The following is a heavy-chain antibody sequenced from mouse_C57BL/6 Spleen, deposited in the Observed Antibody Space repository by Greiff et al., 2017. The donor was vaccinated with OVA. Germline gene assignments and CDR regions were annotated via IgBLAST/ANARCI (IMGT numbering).Heavy chain of an antibody. CDR3: ARDNYDYDVGAMDY. J-gene: IGHJ4*01. CDR2: ISDGGSYT. V-gene: IGHV5-4*01. Sequence: EVKLMESGGGLVKPGGSLKLSCAASGFTFSSYAMSWVRHTPEKRLEWVATISDGGSYTYYPDNVKGRFTISRDNAKNNLYLQMSHLKSEDTAMYYCARDNYDYDVGAMDYWGQGTSVTVSS. D-gene: IGHD2-4*01. CDR1: GFTFSSYA.